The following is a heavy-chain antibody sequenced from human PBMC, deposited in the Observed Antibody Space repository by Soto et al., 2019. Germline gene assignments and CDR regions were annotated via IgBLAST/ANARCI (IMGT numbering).Heavy chain of an antibody. Sequence: QVQLVQSGAEVKKPGASVKVSCKASGYTFTSYGISWVRQAPGQGLEWMGWISAYNGNTKYAQKLQGRVTMTTDTSTSTAYMELRRLRADDTAVYYCARGSNTYCGGDCLWYFDLWGRGTLVTGFS. CDR1: GYTFTSYG. V-gene: IGHV1-18*01. CDR2: ISAYNGNT. CDR3: ARGSNTYCGGDCLWYFDL. D-gene: IGHD2-21*02. J-gene: IGHJ2*01.